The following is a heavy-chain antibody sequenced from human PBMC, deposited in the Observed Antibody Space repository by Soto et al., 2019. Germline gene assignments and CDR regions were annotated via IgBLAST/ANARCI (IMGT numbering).Heavy chain of an antibody. CDR2: IGARGFPI. V-gene: IGHV3-48*04. CDR3: ATEPFDY. J-gene: IGHJ4*02. CDR1: GLDFGVYP. Sequence: EVQLVDSGGGVMQPGGSLRLSCAPAGLDFGVYPMNWVRQAPGKGLEWVSYIGARGFPIYYADSVRGRFDMSRDNANNSVFLQKDSLRAEDTAQYFCATEPFDYWGRGALVTVSS.